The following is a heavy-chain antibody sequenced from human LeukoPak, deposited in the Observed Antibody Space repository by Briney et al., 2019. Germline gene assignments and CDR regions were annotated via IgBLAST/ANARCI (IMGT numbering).Heavy chain of an antibody. J-gene: IGHJ4*02. Sequence: ASVKVSCKASGYTFATYGFCWVRQAPGHGLEWMGWISSNTGKTDYAQKFQGRVTLTTDTSTSTAYMELRSLRPDDTALYYCAKVAGDRMDYWGQGPRLTVSS. V-gene: IGHV1-18*01. D-gene: IGHD6-13*01. CDR1: GYTFATYG. CDR2: ISSNTGKT. CDR3: AKVAGDRMDY.